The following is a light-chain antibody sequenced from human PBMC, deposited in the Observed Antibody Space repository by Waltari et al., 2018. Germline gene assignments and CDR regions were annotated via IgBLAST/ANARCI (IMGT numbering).Light chain of an antibody. CDR2: QDT. V-gene: IGLV3-1*01. J-gene: IGLJ2*01. CDR1: KLGDKY. CDR3: QAWDSSTYHVV. Sequence: SYELTQPPSVSVSPGQTASITCSGDKLGDKYACWYQQKPGQSPVVVLYQDTKRPSGSPERFSGSNSGNTATLTSSGTQAMDEADYYCQAWDSSTYHVVFGGGTKLTVL.